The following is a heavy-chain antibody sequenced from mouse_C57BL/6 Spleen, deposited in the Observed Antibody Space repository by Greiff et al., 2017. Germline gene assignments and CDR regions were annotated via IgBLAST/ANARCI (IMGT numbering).Heavy chain of an antibody. CDR3: ARRSNYGYFDV. J-gene: IGHJ1*03. Sequence: QVQLQQSGAELARPGASVKMSCKASGYTFTSYTMHWVKQRPGQGLEWIGYINPSSGYTKYNQKFKDKATLTADKSSSTAYMQLSSLTSEDSAVYYCARRSNYGYFDVWGTGTTVTVSS. CDR1: GYTFTSYT. V-gene: IGHV1-4*01. CDR2: INPSSGYT. D-gene: IGHD2-5*01.